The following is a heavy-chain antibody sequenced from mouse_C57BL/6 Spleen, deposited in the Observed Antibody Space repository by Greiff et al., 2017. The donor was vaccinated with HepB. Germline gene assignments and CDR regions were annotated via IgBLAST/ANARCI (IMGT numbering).Heavy chain of an antibody. J-gene: IGHJ3*01. CDR2: ISYDGSN. CDR3: ARDRGAWFAY. CDR1: GYSITSGYY. Sequence: ESGPALVKPSQSLSLTCSVTGYSITSGYYWNWIRQFPGNKLEWMGYISYDGSNNYNPSLKNRISITRDTSKNQFFLKLNSVTTEDTATYYCARDRGAWFAYWGQGTLVTVSA. V-gene: IGHV3-6*01.